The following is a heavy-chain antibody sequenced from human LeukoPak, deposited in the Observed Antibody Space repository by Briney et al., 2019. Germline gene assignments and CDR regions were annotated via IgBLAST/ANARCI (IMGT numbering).Heavy chain of an antibody. CDR3: ARGGRMIVDAFDI. CDR2: IIPILGIA. CDR1: GGTFSSYA. D-gene: IGHD3-22*01. J-gene: IGHJ3*02. Sequence: EASVKVSREASGGTFSSYAISWVRQAPGQGLEWMGRIIPILGIANYAQKFQGRVTITADKSTSTAYMELSSLRSEDTAVYYCARGGRMIVDAFDIWGQGTMVTVSS. V-gene: IGHV1-69*04.